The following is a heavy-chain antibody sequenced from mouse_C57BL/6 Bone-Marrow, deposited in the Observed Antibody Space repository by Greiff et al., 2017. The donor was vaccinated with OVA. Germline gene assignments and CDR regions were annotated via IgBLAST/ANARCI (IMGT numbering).Heavy chain of an antibody. CDR3: VHYSNFAWFAY. Sequence: QVQLKESGPGILQSSQTLSLTCSFSGFSLSTSGMGVSWIRQPSGKGLEWLAHIYWDDDKRYNPSLKSRLTISKDTSRNQVFLKITSVDTADTATYYCVHYSNFAWFAYWGQGTLVTVSA. D-gene: IGHD2-5*01. J-gene: IGHJ3*01. CDR2: IYWDDDK. CDR1: GFSLSTSGMG. V-gene: IGHV8-12*01.